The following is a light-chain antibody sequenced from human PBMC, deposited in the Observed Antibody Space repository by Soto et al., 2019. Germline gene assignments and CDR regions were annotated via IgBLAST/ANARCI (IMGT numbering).Light chain of an antibody. V-gene: IGKV1-12*01. J-gene: IGKJ4*01. CDR1: QGISRW. CDR2: VAS. CDR3: HQANSFPLT. Sequence: DIQMTQSPSSVSASVGDRVSITCRASQGISRWVAWYQQKPGTAPQLLISVASSLQSGVPSRFSGSGSGTDFTLTITSLQPEDFATYYCHQANSFPLTFGGGTKVEIK.